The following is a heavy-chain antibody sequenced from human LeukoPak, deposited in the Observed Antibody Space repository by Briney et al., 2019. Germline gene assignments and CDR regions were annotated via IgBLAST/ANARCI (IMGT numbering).Heavy chain of an antibody. Sequence: GESLKISCKGSGYSFTSYWIGWVRQMPGKGLEWMGIIYPGDSDTRYSPSFQGQVTISADKSISTAYLQWSSLKASDTAMYYCARGNSIAAAGTGIDYWGQGTLVTVSS. CDR1: GYSFTSYW. D-gene: IGHD6-13*01. J-gene: IGHJ4*02. V-gene: IGHV5-51*01. CDR2: IYPGDSDT. CDR3: ARGNSIAAAGTGIDY.